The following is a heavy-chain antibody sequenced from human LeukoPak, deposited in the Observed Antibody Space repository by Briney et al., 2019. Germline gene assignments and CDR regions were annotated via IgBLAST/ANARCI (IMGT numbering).Heavy chain of an antibody. D-gene: IGHD6-19*01. J-gene: IGHJ4*02. Sequence: PGGSLRLSCAASGFTFSSYSMNWVRQAPGKGLEWVAVISYDGSNKYYADSVKGRFTISRDNSKNTLYLQMNSLRAEDTAVYYCARGGGSGWYWGQGTLVTVSS. CDR1: GFTFSSYS. CDR3: ARGGGSGWY. CDR2: ISYDGSNK. V-gene: IGHV3-30*03.